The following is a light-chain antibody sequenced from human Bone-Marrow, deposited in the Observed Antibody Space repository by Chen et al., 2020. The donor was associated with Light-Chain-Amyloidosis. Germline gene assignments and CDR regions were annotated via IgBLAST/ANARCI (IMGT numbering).Light chain of an antibody. J-gene: IGLJ3*02. CDR2: DDS. CDR1: NIGSTS. V-gene: IGLV3-21*02. Sequence: SYVLTQPSSVSVAPGQTATIACGGNNIGSTSVHWYQQTPGQAPLLVVYDDSDRPSGIPERLSGSNAGNTATLTIIRVEAGDEADYYCQVWDRSSDRPVFGGVTKLTVL. CDR3: QVWDRSSDRPV.